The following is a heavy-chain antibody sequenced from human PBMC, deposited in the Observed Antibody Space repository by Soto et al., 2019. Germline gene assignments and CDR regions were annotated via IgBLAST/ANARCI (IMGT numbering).Heavy chain of an antibody. J-gene: IGHJ4*02. D-gene: IGHD3-10*01. CDR2: IYYSGNT. CDR3: ARQYYFGSGSYYIRALDF. V-gene: IGHV4-39*01. CDR1: GGSISSSSYY. Sequence: SEPLCLTCTVLGGSISSSSYYWGWIRQPPGKGLEWIGSIYYSGNTYYNPSLKSRVTISVDTAKNQFSLKLSSVTTADTAVYYCARQYYFGSGSYYIRALDFWGKGTLVTVSS.